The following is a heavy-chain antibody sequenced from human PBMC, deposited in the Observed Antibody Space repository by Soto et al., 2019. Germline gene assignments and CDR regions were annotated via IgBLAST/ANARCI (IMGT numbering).Heavy chain of an antibody. CDR2: IFYSGST. J-gene: IGHJ4*02. Sequence: TSETLSLTCTVSGGSVNSYYWSWIRQPPGKGLEWIGYIFYSGSTKSNPSPKSRVTMSVDMSKNQFSLRLTSVTAADTAVYYCARVFPSYCGGDCSYFDSWGQGTLVTVSS. CDR1: GGSVNSYY. CDR3: ARVFPSYCGGDCSYFDS. D-gene: IGHD2-21*02. V-gene: IGHV4-59*02.